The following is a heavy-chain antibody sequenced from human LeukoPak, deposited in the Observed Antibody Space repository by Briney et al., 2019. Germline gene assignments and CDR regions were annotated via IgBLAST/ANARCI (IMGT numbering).Heavy chain of an antibody. CDR1: GFILKIYR. Sequence: GGSLRLSCAASGFILKIYRMHWVRQAPGKGLEWLSVISHDGSDKNNADSVKGRFIISRDNSKNTLYLRLNSLRPEDTAMYCARVGVQATVDAFDMWGLGTMVIVSS. J-gene: IGHJ3*02. V-gene: IGHV3-30*03. D-gene: IGHD1-26*01. CDR2: ISHDGSDK. CDR3: ARVGVQATVDAFDM.